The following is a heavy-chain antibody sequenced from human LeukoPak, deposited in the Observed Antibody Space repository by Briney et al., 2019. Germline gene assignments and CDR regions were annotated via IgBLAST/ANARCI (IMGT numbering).Heavy chain of an antibody. J-gene: IGHJ4*02. V-gene: IGHV1-8*01. Sequence: ASVKVSCKASGYTFTSYDINWVRQATGQGLEGMGWMDPNSGNTGYAQKFQGRVTMTRNTSISTAYMELSSLRSEDTAVYYCARASLAVRGVYYWGQGTLVTVSS. D-gene: IGHD3-10*01. CDR1: GYTFTSYD. CDR2: MDPNSGNT. CDR3: ARASLAVRGVYY.